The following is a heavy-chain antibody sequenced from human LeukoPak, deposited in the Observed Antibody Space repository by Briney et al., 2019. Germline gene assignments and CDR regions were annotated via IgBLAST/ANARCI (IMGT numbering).Heavy chain of an antibody. V-gene: IGHV1-8*02. CDR3: ARGTGEGYTYGRYYFDY. CDR1: GYTFTSYD. D-gene: IGHD5-18*01. CDR2: MNPNSGNT. J-gene: IGHJ4*02. Sequence: ASVKVSCKASGYTFTSYDINWVRQATGQGLEWMGWMNPNSGNTDYAQKFQGRVTMTRDTSISTAYMELSRLRSDDTAVYYCARGTGEGYTYGRYYFDYWGQGTLVTVSS.